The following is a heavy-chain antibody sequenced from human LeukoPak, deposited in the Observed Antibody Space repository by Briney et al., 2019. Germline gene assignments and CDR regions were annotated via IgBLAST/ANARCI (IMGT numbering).Heavy chain of an antibody. V-gene: IGHV4-59*08. D-gene: IGHD3-10*01. J-gene: IGHJ4*02. Sequence: SETLSLTCTVSGGSISGYFWSWIRQPPAKGLEWIGYIHYGGSTNYNPSLNSRVTISVDTSKNQFSLRLSSVTAADTAVYYCARYGITIVRGGKYYFDSWGQGTLVTVSS. CDR1: GGSISGYF. CDR3: ARYGITIVRGGKYYFDS. CDR2: IHYGGST.